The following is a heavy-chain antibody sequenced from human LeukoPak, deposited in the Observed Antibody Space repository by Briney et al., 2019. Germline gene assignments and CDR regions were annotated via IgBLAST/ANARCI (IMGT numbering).Heavy chain of an antibody. CDR1: GGTFSSYA. J-gene: IGHJ4*02. Sequence: SVKVSCKASGGTFSSYAISWVRQAPGQGLEWMGRIIPILGIANYAQKFQGRVTITADKSTSTAYMELSSLRSEDTAVYYCARVSGGYSGYDSSFDWGQGTLVTVSS. D-gene: IGHD5-12*01. CDR2: IIPILGIA. CDR3: ARVSGGYSGYDSSFD. V-gene: IGHV1-69*04.